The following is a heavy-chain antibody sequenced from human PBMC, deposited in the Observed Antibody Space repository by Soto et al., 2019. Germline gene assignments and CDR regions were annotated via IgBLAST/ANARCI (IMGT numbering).Heavy chain of an antibody. CDR2: IWYDGSNK. Sequence: QVQLVESGGGVVQPGRSLRLSCAASGFTFSSYGMHWVRQAPGKGLEWVAVIWYDGSNKYYADSVKGRFTISRDNSKNRLNQQMNSLSDEDRAVYYCARDTVGGAARGLPQKGRSLDFWGKGTLVTVSS. CDR1: GFTFSSYG. D-gene: IGHD2-15*01. J-gene: IGHJ4*02. CDR3: ARDTVGGAARGLPQKGRSLDF. V-gene: IGHV3-33*01.